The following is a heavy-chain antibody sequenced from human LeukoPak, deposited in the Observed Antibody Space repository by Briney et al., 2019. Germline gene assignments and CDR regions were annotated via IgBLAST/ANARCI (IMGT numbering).Heavy chain of an antibody. CDR3: ARVRAYISSWPVPEGNWFDP. CDR1: GGSISSGDYY. J-gene: IGHJ5*02. CDR2: IYYSGST. Sequence: SETLSLTCTVSGGSISSGDYYWSWIRQPPGKGLEWIGYIYYSGSTYYNPSLKSRVTISVDTSKNQFSLKLSSVTAADTAVYYCARVRAYISSWPVPEGNWFDPWGQGTLVTVSS. D-gene: IGHD6-13*01. V-gene: IGHV4-30-4*01.